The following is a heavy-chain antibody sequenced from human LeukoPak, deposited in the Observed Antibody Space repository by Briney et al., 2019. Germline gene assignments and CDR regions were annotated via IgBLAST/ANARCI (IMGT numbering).Heavy chain of an antibody. CDR2: IKQDGSEK. CDR3: ARQRRYCSGDNCYQRTFDY. CDR1: GFTFSNYW. Sequence: PGGSLRLSCVASGFTFSNYWMSWVRQAPGKGLEWVANIKQDGSEKYYVDSVKGRFTVSRDNAKNSLYLQMNSLRAEDTAVYYCARQRRYCSGDNCYQRTFDYWGQGALVTVSS. V-gene: IGHV3-7*01. J-gene: IGHJ4*02. D-gene: IGHD2-15*01.